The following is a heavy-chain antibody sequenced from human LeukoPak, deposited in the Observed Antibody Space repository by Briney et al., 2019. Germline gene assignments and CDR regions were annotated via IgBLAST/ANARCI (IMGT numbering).Heavy chain of an antibody. D-gene: IGHD2-15*01. CDR1: GFTFSSYA. CDR3: AKGSCSGGSCYSELDY. V-gene: IGHV3-23*01. CDR2: ISGSGGST. Sequence: GGSLRLSCAASGFTFSSYAMSWVRQAPGKGLEWVSAISGSGGSTYYADSVKGRFTISRDNSKNTLYLQMNSLRAEDTAVYYCAKGSCSGGSCYSELDYWGQGTLVTVSS. J-gene: IGHJ4*02.